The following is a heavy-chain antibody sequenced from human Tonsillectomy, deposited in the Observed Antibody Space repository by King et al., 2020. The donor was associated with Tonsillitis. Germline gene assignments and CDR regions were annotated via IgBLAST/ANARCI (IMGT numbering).Heavy chain of an antibody. V-gene: IGHV3-20*04. J-gene: IGHJ4*02. Sequence: VQLVESGGGLIRPGGSLKLSCATSGFTFNDYGMSWVRQVPGKGLEWVSGIDWNAGSTGYADSVKGRFTISRDHAKNSLSLQMNSLRAVDTALYYCARTAAAGNYYFDYWGQGTLVTVSS. D-gene: IGHD6-13*01. CDR3: ARTAAAGNYYFDY. CDR2: IDWNAGST. CDR1: GFTFNDYG.